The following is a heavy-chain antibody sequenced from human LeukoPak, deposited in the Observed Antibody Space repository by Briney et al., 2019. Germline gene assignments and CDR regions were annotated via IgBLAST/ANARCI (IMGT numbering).Heavy chain of an antibody. Sequence: GGSLRLSCAASGFTISSHSMNWVRQAPGKGPEWVSSISSSSSHIYFADSVKGRFTISRDNAKNSLYLQMNSLRPEDTAVYYCARDYDILTGYYFPYYYYYYGMDVWGQGTTVTVSS. CDR2: ISSSSSHI. D-gene: IGHD3-9*01. CDR3: ARDYDILTGYYFPYYYYYYGMDV. V-gene: IGHV3-21*01. CDR1: GFTISSHS. J-gene: IGHJ6*02.